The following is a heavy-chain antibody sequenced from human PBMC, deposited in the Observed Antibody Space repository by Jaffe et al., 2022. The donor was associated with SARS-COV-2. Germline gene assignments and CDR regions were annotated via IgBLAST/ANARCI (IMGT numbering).Heavy chain of an antibody. CDR1: GYSFTSYW. Sequence: EVQLVQSGAEVKKPGESLRISCKGSGYSFTSYWISWVRQMPGKGLEWMGRIDPSDSYTNYSPSFQGHVTISADKSISTAYLQWSSLKASDTAMYYCARLYDSSGYYYLVGAFDIWGQGTMVTVSS. CDR2: IDPSDSYT. V-gene: IGHV5-10-1*03. CDR3: ARLYDSSGYYYLVGAFDI. J-gene: IGHJ3*02. D-gene: IGHD3-22*01.